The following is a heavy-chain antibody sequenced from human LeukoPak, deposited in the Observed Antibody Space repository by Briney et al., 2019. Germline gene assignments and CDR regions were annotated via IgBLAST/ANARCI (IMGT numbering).Heavy chain of an antibody. V-gene: IGHV1-69*05. CDR3: ARSPNPTGSSFEGWFDP. D-gene: IGHD1-1*01. J-gene: IGHJ5*02. Sequence: ASVKVSCKASGGTFSSYAISWVRQAPGQGLEWMGGIIPIFGTANYAQKFQGRVTITTDESTSTAYVELSSLRSEDTAVYYCARSPNPTGSSFEGWFDPWGQGTLVTVSS. CDR2: IIPIFGTA. CDR1: GGTFSSYA.